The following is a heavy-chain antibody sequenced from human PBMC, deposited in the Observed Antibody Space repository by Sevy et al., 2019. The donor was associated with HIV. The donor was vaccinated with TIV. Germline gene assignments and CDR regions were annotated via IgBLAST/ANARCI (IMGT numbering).Heavy chain of an antibody. Sequence: ASVKVSCKASGYTFTSYGISWVRQPPGQGLEWMGWISAYNGNTNYAQKLQGRVTMTTDTSTSTAYMELRSLRSDDTAVYYWARDLRDTPLDPWGQGTLVTVSS. CDR2: ISAYNGNT. D-gene: IGHD2-2*02. J-gene: IGHJ5*02. V-gene: IGHV1-18*01. CDR3: ARDLRDTPLDP. CDR1: GYTFTSYG.